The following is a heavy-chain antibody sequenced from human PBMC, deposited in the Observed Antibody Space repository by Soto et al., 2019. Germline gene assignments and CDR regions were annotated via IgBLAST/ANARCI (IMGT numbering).Heavy chain of an antibody. V-gene: IGHV3-74*01. Sequence: EVQLVESGGGLVQPGGSLRLSCAASGFTFSTSWMHWVRQAPVKGLVWVSRIDSDGSSTTYADSVKGRFSISRDNAKSTLYLQMNSLRAEDTAVYFCARDRMRGRLDPCGQGTLVTVSS. CDR3: ARDRMRGRLDP. D-gene: IGHD2-8*01. CDR1: GFTFSTSW. CDR2: IDSDGSST. J-gene: IGHJ5*02.